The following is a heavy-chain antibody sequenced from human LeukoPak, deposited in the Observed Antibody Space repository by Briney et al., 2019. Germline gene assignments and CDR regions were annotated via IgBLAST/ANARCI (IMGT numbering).Heavy chain of an antibody. D-gene: IGHD3-3*01. Sequence: SETLSLTCAVYGGSFSGYYWSWIRQPPGKGLEWIGEINHSGSTNCNPSLKSRVTISVDTSKNQFSLKLSSVTAADTAVYYCARRWYYDFWSGYPFDYWGQGTLVTVSS. CDR3: ARRWYYDFWSGYPFDY. V-gene: IGHV4-34*01. CDR1: GGSFSGYY. J-gene: IGHJ4*02. CDR2: INHSGST.